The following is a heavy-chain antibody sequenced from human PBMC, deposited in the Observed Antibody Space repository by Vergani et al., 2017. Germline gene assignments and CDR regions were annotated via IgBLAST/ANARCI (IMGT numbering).Heavy chain of an antibody. CDR1: GFTFDDYT. V-gene: IGHV3-43*01. CDR2: ISWDGGST. J-gene: IGHJ6*02. D-gene: IGHD4-23*01. Sequence: EVQLVESGGVVVQPGGSLRLSCAASGFTFDDYTMHWVRQAPGKGLEWVSLISWDGGSTYYADSVKGRFTISRDNSKNSLYLQMNSLRTEDTALYYCAKYIGGVAVYYYYYYGMDVWGQGTTVTVSS. CDR3: AKYIGGVAVYYYYYYGMDV.